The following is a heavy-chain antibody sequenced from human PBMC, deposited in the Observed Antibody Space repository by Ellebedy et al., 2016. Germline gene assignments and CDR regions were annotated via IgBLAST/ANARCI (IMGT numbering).Heavy chain of an antibody. D-gene: IGHD3-16*02. CDR2: ISGSSTAM. CDR3: ARHYRSRVDGSYFYYMDV. J-gene: IGHJ6*03. Sequence: GESLKISCAASGFTFSSYSMNWVRQAPGKGLEWVSYISGSSTAMYYADSVKGRFTISRDNAKNSLYLQLNALRAEDSATYYCARHYRSRVDGSYFYYMDVWGKGTTVTVSS. CDR1: GFTFSSYS. V-gene: IGHV3-48*04.